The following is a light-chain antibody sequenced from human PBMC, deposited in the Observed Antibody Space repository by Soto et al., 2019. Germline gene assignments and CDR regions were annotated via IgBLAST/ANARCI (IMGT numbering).Light chain of an antibody. CDR3: QHFGIAPWT. Sequence: EIVLTQSPGTLSLSPGERATLSCRASQSVSSSYLAWYQQKPGQAPRLLIYGASSRATGIPDRFSGSGSGTDFTLTISRLEPEDVAVYYCQHFGIAPWTFGQVTKVEIK. CDR2: GAS. J-gene: IGKJ1*01. CDR1: QSVSSSY. V-gene: IGKV3-20*01.